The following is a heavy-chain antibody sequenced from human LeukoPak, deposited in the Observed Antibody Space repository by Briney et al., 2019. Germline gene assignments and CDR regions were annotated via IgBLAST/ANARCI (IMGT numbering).Heavy chain of an antibody. D-gene: IGHD6-13*01. CDR1: GYSFTGYW. CDR2: IYPGDSDT. CDR3: ARRVESSSWTFDY. V-gene: IGHV5-51*01. J-gene: IGHJ4*02. Sequence: GESLKISCKGSGYSFTGYWIGWVRQMPGKGLEWMGIIYPGDSDTRYSPSFQGQVTISADKSISTAYLQWSSLKASDTAIYYCARRVESSSWTFDYWGQGTLVTVSS.